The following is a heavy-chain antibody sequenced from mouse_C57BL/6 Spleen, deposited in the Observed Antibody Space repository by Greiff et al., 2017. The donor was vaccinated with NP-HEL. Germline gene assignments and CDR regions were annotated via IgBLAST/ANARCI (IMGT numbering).Heavy chain of an antibody. Sequence: VKLVESGAELVKPGASVKISCKASGYAFSSYWMNWVKQRPGKGLEWIGQIYPGDGDTNYNGKFKGKATLTADKSSSTAYMQLSSLTSEDSAVYFCARSGGSSYDYYAMDYWGQGTSVTVSS. CDR1: GYAFSSYW. CDR2: IYPGDGDT. CDR3: ARSGGSSYDYYAMDY. D-gene: IGHD1-1*01. J-gene: IGHJ4*01. V-gene: IGHV1-80*01.